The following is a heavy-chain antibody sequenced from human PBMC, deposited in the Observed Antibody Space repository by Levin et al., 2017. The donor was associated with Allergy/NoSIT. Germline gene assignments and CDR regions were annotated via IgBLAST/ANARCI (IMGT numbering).Heavy chain of an antibody. CDR2: ISGSGGST. Sequence: GESLKISCAASGFTFSSYAMSWVRQAPGKGLEWVSAISGSGGSTYYADSVKGRFTISRDNSKNTLYLQMNSLRAEDTAVYYCAKVPGWGSGYDFDYWGQGTLVTVSS. CDR3: AKVPGWGSGYDFDY. D-gene: IGHD5-12*01. V-gene: IGHV3-23*01. CDR1: GFTFSSYA. J-gene: IGHJ4*02.